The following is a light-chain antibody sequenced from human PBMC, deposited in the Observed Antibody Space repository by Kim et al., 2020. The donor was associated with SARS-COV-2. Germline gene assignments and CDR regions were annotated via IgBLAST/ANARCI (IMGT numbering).Light chain of an antibody. CDR1: QSVSGSK. J-gene: IGKJ2*01. CDR2: GAS. CDR3: QQYGSSPRT. V-gene: IGKV3-20*01. Sequence: WSPGERATLSCRASQSVSGSKLVWYQQKPGQAPRLLIYGASSRATGIPDRFSGSGSGTDFTLTISRLEPEDVAVYYCQQYGSSPRTFGQGTKLEIK.